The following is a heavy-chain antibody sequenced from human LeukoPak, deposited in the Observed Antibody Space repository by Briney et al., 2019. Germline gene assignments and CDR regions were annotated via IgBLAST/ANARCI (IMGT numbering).Heavy chain of an antibody. V-gene: IGHV4-39*07. Sequence: SETLSLTCTVSGGSISSRSYYWGWIRQPPGKGLEWIGNIYNSGSTYYNPSLKSRVTISVDTSKSQFSLKLSSVTAADTAVYYCARLRLTGGSGNYFDYWGQGTLVTVSS. CDR2: IYNSGST. D-gene: IGHD2-15*01. CDR3: ARLRLTGGSGNYFDY. J-gene: IGHJ4*02. CDR1: GGSISSRSYY.